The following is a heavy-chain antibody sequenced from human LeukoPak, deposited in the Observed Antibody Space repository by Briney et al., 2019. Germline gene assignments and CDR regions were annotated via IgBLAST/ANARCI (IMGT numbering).Heavy chain of an antibody. CDR1: GFTLSDYY. Sequence: SGGSLRLSCAASGFTLSDYYMSWIRQAPGGGLEWVSYMSSSGTKIYYTGSVKGRFTISRDIAKKSVYLQMNSLRAEDTAVYYCARGGWETYFDYWGLGTLVTVSS. CDR2: MSSSGTKI. V-gene: IGHV3-11*04. J-gene: IGHJ4*02. D-gene: IGHD1-26*01. CDR3: ARGGWETYFDY.